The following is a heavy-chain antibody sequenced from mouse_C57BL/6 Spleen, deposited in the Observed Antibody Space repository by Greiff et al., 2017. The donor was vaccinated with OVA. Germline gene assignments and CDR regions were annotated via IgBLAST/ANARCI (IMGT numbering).Heavy chain of an antibody. Sequence: EVKLMESGGGLVKPGGSLKLSCAASGFTFSDYGMHWVRQAPEKGLEWVAYISSGSSTIYYADTVKGRFTISRDNAKNTLFLQMTSLRSEDTAMYYCARCYGSSYDYAMDYWGQGTSVTVSS. J-gene: IGHJ4*01. CDR3: ARCYGSSYDYAMDY. D-gene: IGHD1-1*01. CDR2: ISSGSSTI. CDR1: GFTFSDYG. V-gene: IGHV5-17*01.